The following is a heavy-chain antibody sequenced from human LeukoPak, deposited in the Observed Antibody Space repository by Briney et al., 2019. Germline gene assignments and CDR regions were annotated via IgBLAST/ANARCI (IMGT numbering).Heavy chain of an antibody. V-gene: IGHV4-59*08. CDR3: ARPLTAGGFDL. CDR2: IYYSGST. J-gene: IGHJ2*01. Sequence: SETLSLTCTVSGGSISSYYWSWIRQPPGKGLEWIGYIYYSGSTNYNPSLKGRVTISVDTSKNQFSLKLSSVTAADTAVYYCARPLTAGGFDLWGRGTLVTVSS. CDR1: GGSISSYY.